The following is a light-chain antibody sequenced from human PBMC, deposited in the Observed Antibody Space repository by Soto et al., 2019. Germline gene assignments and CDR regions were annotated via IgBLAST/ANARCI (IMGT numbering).Light chain of an antibody. J-gene: IGKJ1*01. CDR1: QTISGW. Sequence: EMQMTQSPSTQSASVGDTVTITCRASQTISGWLAWYQQRPGKAPNLLIFDASTLESGVPSRFSGSGSGTTFTLTISSLQSDDFATYYCLQYNGYYRTFGQGTKV. CDR2: DAS. CDR3: LQYNGYYRT. V-gene: IGKV1-5*01.